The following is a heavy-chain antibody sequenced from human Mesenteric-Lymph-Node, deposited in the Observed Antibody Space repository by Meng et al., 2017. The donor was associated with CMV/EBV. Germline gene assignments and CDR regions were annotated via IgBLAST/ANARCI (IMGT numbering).Heavy chain of an antibody. CDR3: ARTTLPKGYSSLFVFDL. CDR2: IYSGGST. CDR1: GFTVSSNY. Sequence: GESLKISCAASGFTVSSNYMSWVRQPPGRGLEWVSAIYSGGSTNYADSVEGRFTISRDNSQNTLYLQVNSLKPDDTAVYYCARTTLPKGYSSLFVFDLWSQGTMVTVSS. J-gene: IGHJ3*01. V-gene: IGHV3-53*01. D-gene: IGHD4-23*01.